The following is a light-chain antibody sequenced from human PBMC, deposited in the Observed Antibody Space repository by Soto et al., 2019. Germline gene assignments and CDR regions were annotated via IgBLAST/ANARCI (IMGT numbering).Light chain of an antibody. CDR3: CSYADSNNYV. Sequence: QSVLTQPPSASGSFGQSVTISCTGTSSDVCGYKYVSWYQQHPGKAPKLMIYEVSKRPSGVPDRFSGSKSGNTASLTVSGLQAEDEADYYRCSYADSNNYVFGSGTKVTVL. V-gene: IGLV2-8*01. CDR1: SSDVCGYKY. CDR2: EVS. J-gene: IGLJ1*01.